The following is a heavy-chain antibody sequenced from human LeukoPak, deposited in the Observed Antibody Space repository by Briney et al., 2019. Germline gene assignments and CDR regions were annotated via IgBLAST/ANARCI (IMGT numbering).Heavy chain of an antibody. J-gene: IGHJ5*02. CDR1: GYTFTGYS. Sequence: ASVMVSCKAPGYTFTGYSIYWVRQAPGQGLEWMGWINPNSGDTNFAQKFQDRVTLTRDTSISTAYMELTNLRSDDTAVYYCARPNGDYYNWFDPWGQGTLVTVSS. CDR2: INPNSGDT. CDR3: ARPNGDYYNWFDP. D-gene: IGHD4-17*01. V-gene: IGHV1-2*02.